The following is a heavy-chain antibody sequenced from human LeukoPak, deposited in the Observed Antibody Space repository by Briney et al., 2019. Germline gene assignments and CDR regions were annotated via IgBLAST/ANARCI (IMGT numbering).Heavy chain of an antibody. Sequence: GGSLRLSCAASGFTFSSYGMHWVRQAPGKGLEWVAVISYDGSNKYYADSVKGRFTISRDNSKNTQYLQMNSLRAEDTAVYYCAKSTLDIVVVPAAMSRYYYGMDVWGQGTTVTVSS. CDR2: ISYDGSNK. CDR1: GFTFSSYG. D-gene: IGHD2-2*03. CDR3: AKSTLDIVVVPAAMSRYYYGMDV. J-gene: IGHJ6*02. V-gene: IGHV3-30*18.